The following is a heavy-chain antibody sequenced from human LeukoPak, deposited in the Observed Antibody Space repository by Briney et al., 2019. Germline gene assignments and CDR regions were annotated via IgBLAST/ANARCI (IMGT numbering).Heavy chain of an antibody. CDR1: GFTFTRYW. Sequence: GSLRLSCAASGFTFTRYWMSWVRQAPGKGPEWVAHINQDLSETYYVDSVRGRFSIARGNAKNSVYLQMNGLRAEDTAVYYCARDPSRGYNYGYGDYWGQGTLVTVSS. CDR3: ARDPSRGYNYGYGDY. V-gene: IGHV3-7*01. J-gene: IGHJ4*02. CDR2: INQDLSET. D-gene: IGHD5-18*01.